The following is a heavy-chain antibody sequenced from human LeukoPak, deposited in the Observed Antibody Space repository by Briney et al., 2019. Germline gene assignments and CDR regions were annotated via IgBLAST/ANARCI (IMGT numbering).Heavy chain of an antibody. D-gene: IGHD2/OR15-2a*01. Sequence: GGYLRLSCAASAFTFGSYWMHWVRQAPGKGPVWVSRINSDGSSTSYADSVKGRFTISRDNAKNTMYLQMDSLRVEDTAVYYCASTNRLDYWGQGTLVTVSS. CDR1: AFTFGSYW. CDR3: ASTNRLDY. CDR2: INSDGSST. V-gene: IGHV3-74*01. J-gene: IGHJ4*02.